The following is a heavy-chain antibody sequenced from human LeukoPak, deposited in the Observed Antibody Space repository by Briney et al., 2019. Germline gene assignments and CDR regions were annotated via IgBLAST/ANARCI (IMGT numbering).Heavy chain of an antibody. CDR3: AKDQALYSSSWYLEYFQH. CDR1: GFTFSSYA. V-gene: IGHV3-23*01. D-gene: IGHD6-13*01. J-gene: IGHJ1*01. Sequence: GGSLRLSCAASGFTFSSYAMSWVRQAPGKGLEWVSAISRSGGSTYYADSVKGRFTISRDNSKNTLYLQMNSLRAEDTAVYYCAKDQALYSSSWYLEYFQHWGQGTLATVSS. CDR2: ISRSGGST.